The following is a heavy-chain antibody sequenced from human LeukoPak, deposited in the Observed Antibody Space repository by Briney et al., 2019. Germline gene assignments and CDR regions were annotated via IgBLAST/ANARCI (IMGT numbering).Heavy chain of an antibody. CDR1: GFTFSSYG. CDR2: IRYDGSNK. V-gene: IGHV3-30*02. J-gene: IGHJ5*02. D-gene: IGHD6-13*01. CDR3: AKEARAGNWFDP. Sequence: GGSLRLSCAASGFTFSSYGMHWVRQAPDKGLEWVAFIRYDGSNKYYADSVKGRFTISRDNSKNTLYLQMNSLRAEDTAVYYCAKEARAGNWFDPWGQGTLVTVSS.